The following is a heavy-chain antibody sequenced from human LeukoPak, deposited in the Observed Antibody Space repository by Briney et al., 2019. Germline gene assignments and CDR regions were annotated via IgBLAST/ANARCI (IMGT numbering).Heavy chain of an antibody. CDR2: IYYSGST. V-gene: IGHV4-59*12. D-gene: IGHD3-3*01. CDR3: AREHVTTVMAFDI. J-gene: IGHJ3*02. Sequence: SETLSLTCTVSGGSISSYYWSWIRQPPGKGLEWIGYIYYSGSTNYNPSLKSRVTISVDTSKNQFSLKLSSVTAADTAVYYCAREHVTTVMAFDIWAKGQWSPSLQ. CDR1: GGSISSYY.